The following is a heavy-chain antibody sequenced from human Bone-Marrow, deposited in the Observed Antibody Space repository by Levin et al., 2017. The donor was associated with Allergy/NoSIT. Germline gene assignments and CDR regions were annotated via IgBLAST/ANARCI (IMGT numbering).Heavy chain of an antibody. CDR3: ARVASGWYYYFDY. J-gene: IGHJ4*02. CDR1: GGSISSYY. Sequence: PSETLSLTCTVSGGSISSYYWSWIRQPPGKGLEWIGYIYYSGSTNYNPSLKSRVTISVDTSKNQFSLKLSSVTAADTAVYYCARVASGWYYYFDYWGQGTLVTVSS. D-gene: IGHD6-19*01. CDR2: IYYSGST. V-gene: IGHV4-59*01.